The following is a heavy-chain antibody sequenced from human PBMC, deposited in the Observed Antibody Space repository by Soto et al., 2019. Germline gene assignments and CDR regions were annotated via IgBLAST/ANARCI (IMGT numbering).Heavy chain of an antibody. CDR2: IYYSGST. D-gene: IGHD3-10*01. CDR3: ARPGVRGTPLAYY. Sequence: QVQLQESGPGLVKPSQTLSLTCTVSGGSISSGDYYWSWIRQHPGKGMEWIGYIYYSGSTYYNPSLKSRVTIAVDTSKNQFSLKLSSVIAADTAMYYCARPGVRGTPLAYYWGQGTLVTVSS. V-gene: IGHV4-31*03. CDR1: GGSISSGDYY. J-gene: IGHJ4*02.